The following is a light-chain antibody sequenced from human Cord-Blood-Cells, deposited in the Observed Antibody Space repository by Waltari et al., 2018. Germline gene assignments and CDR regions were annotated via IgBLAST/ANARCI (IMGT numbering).Light chain of an antibody. CDR2: GNS. CDR3: QSYDSSLSGVV. V-gene: IGLV1-40*01. Sequence: QSVLTQPPSVSGAPGQRVTISCTGSSSNIGAGYDVHWYQPLPGTAPKLLIYGNSTRPSGGPDRFSGSKSGTSASLAITGLQAEDEADYYCQSYDSSLSGVVFGGGTKLTVL. CDR1: SSNIGAGYD. J-gene: IGLJ2*01.